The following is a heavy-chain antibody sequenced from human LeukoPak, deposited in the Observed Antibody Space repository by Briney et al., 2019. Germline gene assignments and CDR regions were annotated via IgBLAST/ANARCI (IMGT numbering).Heavy chain of an antibody. CDR1: GFIVSSNY. V-gene: IGHV3-53*01. J-gene: IGHJ4*02. Sequence: GGSLRLSCAASGFIVSSNYMHGVRRAPGKGLECGAFLYSGGTTYYPHSVKARFTISRDNSKTTLYLKMHSLRVEDTAVYYCARGWPHGRAPDGWLQAPFDYWGQGTLVTVSS. CDR3: ARGWPHGRAPDGWLQAPFDY. CDR2: LYSGGTT. D-gene: IGHD5-24*01.